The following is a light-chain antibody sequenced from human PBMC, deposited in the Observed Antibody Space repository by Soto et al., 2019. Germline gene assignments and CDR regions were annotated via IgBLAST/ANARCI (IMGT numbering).Light chain of an antibody. Sequence: QAVVTQEHSLTLSPGGTVTLTCDSSNGAVTSGYYQNWFQQKPGQAPRALIYNTSNKHSWTPARFSGSLLGGKAALTLSGVQPEDEAEYYCMIYYGGAQVFGGGTKLTGL. CDR1: NGAVTSGYY. J-gene: IGLJ2*01. CDR3: MIYYGGAQV. V-gene: IGLV7-43*01. CDR2: NTS.